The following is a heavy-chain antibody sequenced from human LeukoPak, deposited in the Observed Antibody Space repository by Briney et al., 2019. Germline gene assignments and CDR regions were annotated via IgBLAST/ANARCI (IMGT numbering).Heavy chain of an antibody. CDR3: ARSLAGSGSYYMVPDY. CDR2: ISYDGSNK. V-gene: IGHV3-30*04. D-gene: IGHD3-10*01. CDR1: GFTFSSYA. Sequence: GGSLRLSCAASGFTFSSYAMHWVRQAPDKGLEWVAVISYDGSNKYYADSVKGRFTISRDNSKNTLYLQMNSLRAEDTAVYYCARSLAGSGSYYMVPDYWGQGTLVTVSS. J-gene: IGHJ4*02.